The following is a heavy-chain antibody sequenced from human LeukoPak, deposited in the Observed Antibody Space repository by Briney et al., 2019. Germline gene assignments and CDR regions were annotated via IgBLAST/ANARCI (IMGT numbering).Heavy chain of an antibody. D-gene: IGHD1-26*01. CDR3: AKLGIGSTTRAWFDP. Sequence: ASVKVSCKASGCTFTAYYIHWVRQAPGQGLEWMGRINPNSGDTNYAQKFQGSVTLTRDTSINTAYMELSRLRSDDTAVYYCAKLGIGSTTRAWFDPWGQGTLVTVSS. CDR1: GCTFTAYY. CDR2: INPNSGDT. V-gene: IGHV1-2*06. J-gene: IGHJ5*02.